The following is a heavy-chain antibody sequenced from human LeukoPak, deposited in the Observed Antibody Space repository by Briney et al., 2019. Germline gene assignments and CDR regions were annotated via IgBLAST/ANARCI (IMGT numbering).Heavy chain of an antibody. J-gene: IGHJ4*02. CDR3: VKAEYSSSSLLGYFDY. CDR1: GFTFSSYE. V-gene: IGHV3-48*03. D-gene: IGHD6-6*01. CDR2: ISSSGSTI. Sequence: PGGSLRRSCAASGFTFSSYEMNWVRQAPGKGLEWVSYISSSGSTIYYADSVKGRFTISRDNAKNSLYLQMNSLRAEDMALYYCVKAEYSSSSLLGYFDYWGQGTLVTVSS.